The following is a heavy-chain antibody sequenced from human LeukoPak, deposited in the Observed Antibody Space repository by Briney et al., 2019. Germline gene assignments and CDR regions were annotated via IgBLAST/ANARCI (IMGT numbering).Heavy chain of an antibody. CDR1: GYTLIELS. V-gene: IGHV1-24*01. D-gene: IGHD3-3*01. CDR2: FDPEDGEA. CDR3: ATVFARRALDY. J-gene: IGHJ4*02. Sequence: ASVKVSCKVSGYTLIELSMQWVRQAPGKGLEYMGGFDPEDGEAIYAEKFQGRVTLTEDTSTDTGYMELSSLRSEDTAVYYCATVFARRALDYWGQGTLVTVSS.